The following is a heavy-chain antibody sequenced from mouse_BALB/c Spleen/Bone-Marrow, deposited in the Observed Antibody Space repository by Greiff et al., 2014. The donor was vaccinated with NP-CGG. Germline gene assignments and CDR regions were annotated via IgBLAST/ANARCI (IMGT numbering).Heavy chain of an antibody. CDR3: ARHYGYVDAMDY. CDR1: GITVSSYT. Sequence: EVMLVESGGGLVKPGGSLKFSCAASGITVSSYTMSWVRQTPEKRLEWVASITGGGTTYYPDSVKGRFTISRDNARNILYLQVSSLRSEDTAIYYCARHYGYVDAMDYWGQGTSVTVSS. CDR2: ITGGGTT. D-gene: IGHD1-2*01. V-gene: IGHV5-6-5*01. J-gene: IGHJ4*01.